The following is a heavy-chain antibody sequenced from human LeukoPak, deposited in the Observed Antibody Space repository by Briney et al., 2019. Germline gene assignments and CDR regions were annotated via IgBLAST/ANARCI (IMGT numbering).Heavy chain of an antibody. CDR3: SIATARRGYSSSWYDAFDI. V-gene: IGHV1-69*13. J-gene: IGHJ3*02. CDR1: GGTFSSYA. D-gene: IGHD6-13*01. Sequence: GASVKVSCKASGGTFSSYAISWVRQAPGQGLEWMGGIIPIFGTANYAQKFQGRVTITADESTSTAYMELSSLRSEDTAVYYCSIATARRGYSSSWYDAFDIWGQGTMVTVSS. CDR2: IIPIFGTA.